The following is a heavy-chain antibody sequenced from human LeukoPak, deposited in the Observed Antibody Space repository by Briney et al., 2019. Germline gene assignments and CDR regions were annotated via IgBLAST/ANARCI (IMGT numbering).Heavy chain of an antibody. Sequence: PSETLSLTCTVSGGSMTNYYWTWIRQSPGKGLEWIGHTYYSGNTNYNPSLKSRVTIPIDTSKNQFSLKLSSVTAADTAVYYCTRGRAYYDSTGYYYWGRGILVTVSS. V-gene: IGHV4-59*01. J-gene: IGHJ4*02. CDR2: TYYSGNT. D-gene: IGHD3-22*01. CDR3: TRGRAYYDSTGYYY. CDR1: GGSMTNYY.